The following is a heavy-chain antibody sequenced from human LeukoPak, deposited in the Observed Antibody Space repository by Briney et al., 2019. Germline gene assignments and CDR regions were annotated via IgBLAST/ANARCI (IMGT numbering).Heavy chain of an antibody. CDR1: GYTFTSYD. CDR2: MNPNSGNT. CDR3: ARRPLLRPQHNTSVTWAFDQ. Sequence: ASVKVSCKASGYTFTSYDINWVRQATGQGLEWMGWMNPNSGNTGYAQKFQGRVTMTRNTSISTAYMELSSLRSEDTAVYYCARRPLLRPQHNTSVTWAFDQWGQGTLVTVSS. J-gene: IGHJ4*02. D-gene: IGHD1-1*01. V-gene: IGHV1-8*01.